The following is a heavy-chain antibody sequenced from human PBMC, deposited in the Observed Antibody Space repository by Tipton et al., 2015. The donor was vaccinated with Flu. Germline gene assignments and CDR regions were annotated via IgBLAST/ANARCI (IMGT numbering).Heavy chain of an antibody. V-gene: IGHV4-59*01. D-gene: IGHD2-2*03. J-gene: IGHJ4*02. CDR3: ARAPYTGYCSSTSCHRGFDY. CDR1: GGSISSYY. Sequence: TLSLTCTVSGGSISSYYWSWIRQPPGKGLEWIGYIYYSGSTNYNPSLKSRVTISVDTSKNQFSLKLSSVTAADTAVYYCARAPYTGYCSSTSCHRGFDYWGQGTLVTVSS. CDR2: IYYSGST.